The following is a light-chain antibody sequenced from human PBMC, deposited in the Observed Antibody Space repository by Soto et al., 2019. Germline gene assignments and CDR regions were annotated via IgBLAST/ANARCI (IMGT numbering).Light chain of an antibody. V-gene: IGLV1-47*02. CDR3: AVWDDSLSGVV. CDR2: NDY. CDR1: TSNVGSNL. Sequence: QALVAQPPSASGTPGQRVTISCSGSTSNVGSNLASWYQQLPGSAPKLLIYNDYERPSGVPDRFSGSKSGTSASLGISGLRSEDEADYFCAVWDDSLSGVVFGGGTQLTVL. J-gene: IGLJ2*01.